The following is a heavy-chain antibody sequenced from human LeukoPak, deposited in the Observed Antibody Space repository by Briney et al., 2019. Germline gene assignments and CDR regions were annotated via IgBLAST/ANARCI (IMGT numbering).Heavy chain of an antibody. V-gene: IGHV3-23*01. CDR1: GFTFSSCA. CDR3: AREALPYYYDSSGYYYYYYGMDV. J-gene: IGHJ6*02. CDR2: INASGGST. Sequence: PGGSLRLSCAASGFTFSSCAMSWVRQAPGKGLEWVSTINASGGSTYYADSVKGRFTISRDNSKNTLYLQMNSLRAEDTAVYYCAREALPYYYDSSGYYYYYYGMDVWGQGTTVTVSS. D-gene: IGHD3-22*01.